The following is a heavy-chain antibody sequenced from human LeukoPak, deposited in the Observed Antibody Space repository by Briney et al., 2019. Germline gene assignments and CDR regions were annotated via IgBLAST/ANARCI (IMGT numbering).Heavy chain of an antibody. CDR1: LFTLSIYA. CDR3: AKIDSSASYYFDY. V-gene: IGHV3-23*01. J-gene: IGHJ4*02. CDR2: ICGTGGST. D-gene: IGHD3-22*01. Sequence: GGSLRLSCAASLFTLSIYAMSWVRQAPGRGLEWVSAICGTGGSTYYADSWRGRFTISRANSKNTLYLQMNSLRATDTAVYYCAKIDSSASYYFDYWGQGTLVTVSS.